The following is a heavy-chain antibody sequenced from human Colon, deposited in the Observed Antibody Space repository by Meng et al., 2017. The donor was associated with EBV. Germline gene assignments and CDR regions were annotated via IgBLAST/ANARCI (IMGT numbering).Heavy chain of an antibody. J-gene: IGHJ4*02. Sequence: LKEAAPGLARRSDTLALSCSVSGDSISGSGDSWGWARQPPGKVLEWIGNIYYTGSTYYNPSLKSRVTISVDTSKNQFSLKVTSMTAADTAVYYCARDGPLLWGPGTLVTVSS. CDR2: IYYTGST. CDR3: ARDGPLL. CDR1: GDSISGSGDS. V-gene: IGHV4-39*07.